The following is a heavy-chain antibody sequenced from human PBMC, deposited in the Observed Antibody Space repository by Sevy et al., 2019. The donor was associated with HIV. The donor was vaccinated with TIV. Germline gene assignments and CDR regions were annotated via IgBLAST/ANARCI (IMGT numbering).Heavy chain of an antibody. J-gene: IGHJ6*02. Sequence: ASVNVSCKASGYTFTGYYMHWVRQAPGQGLGWMVRINPNSGGTNYAHKLQGRVTMTRYTSISTAYMELCRLRSDDTAVYYCARDSCQLMDVWGQGTMVTVSS. CDR1: GYTFTGYY. D-gene: IGHD2-2*01. CDR2: INPNSGGT. CDR3: ARDSCQLMDV. V-gene: IGHV1-2*06.